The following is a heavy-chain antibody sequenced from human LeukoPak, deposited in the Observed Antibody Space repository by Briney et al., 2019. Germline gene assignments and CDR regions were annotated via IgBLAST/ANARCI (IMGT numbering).Heavy chain of an antibody. J-gene: IGHJ4*02. V-gene: IGHV3-48*02. CDR3: ARPSRSTGPAY. CDR2: ISSTSNTI. Sequence: PGGSLRLSCAASGFTFTSHWMHWVRQAPGKGLEWVSWISSTSNTIYYADSVKGRFTISRDNAKNSLDLQMNSPRDEDTAVYYCARPSRSTGPAYWGQGTLVTVSS. D-gene: IGHD2-2*01. CDR1: GFTFTSHW.